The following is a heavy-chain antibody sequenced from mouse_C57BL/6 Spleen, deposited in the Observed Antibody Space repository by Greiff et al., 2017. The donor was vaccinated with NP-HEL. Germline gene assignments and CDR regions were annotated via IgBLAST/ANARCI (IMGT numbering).Heavy chain of an antibody. CDR2: INPNNGGT. D-gene: IGHD1-1*01. Sequence: VQLQQSGPELVKPGASVKISCKASGYTFTDYYMNWVKQSHGKSLEWIGDINPNNGGTSYNQKFKGKATLNVDKSSSTAYMELRSLTSEDSAVYYGARRVAYYYCSSPLDYWGQGTTLTVSS. CDR1: GYTFTDYY. J-gene: IGHJ2*01. CDR3: ARRVAYYYCSSPLDY. V-gene: IGHV1-26*01.